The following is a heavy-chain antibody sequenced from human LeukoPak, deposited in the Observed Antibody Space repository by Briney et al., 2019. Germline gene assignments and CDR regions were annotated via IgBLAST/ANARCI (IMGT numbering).Heavy chain of an antibody. D-gene: IGHD3-22*01. CDR3: ARGADSSGYYSIFYFDY. CDR2: FHYSGST. J-gene: IGHJ4*02. V-gene: IGHV4-59*01. CDR1: AGSISRYY. Sequence: SETLSLTCSVSAGSISRYYWSWIRQPPGKGLEWIGYFHYSGSTNYNPSLKSRVTISVDTSKNQFSLKLSSVTAADTAVYYCARGADSSGYYSIFYFDYWGQGTLVTVSS.